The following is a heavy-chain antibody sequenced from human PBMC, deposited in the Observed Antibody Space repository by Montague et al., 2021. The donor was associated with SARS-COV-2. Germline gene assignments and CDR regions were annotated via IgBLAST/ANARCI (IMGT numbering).Heavy chain of an antibody. Sequence: TLSLTCTVSGASINSNTYFWGWIRQPPGKGLEWIGYIYYSGSTYYSPSLKSRVIISVDTSKNQSSLKLSSVTAADTAVYYCARGNARITIFGVAARWFDPWGQGTLVTVSS. V-gene: IGHV4-30-4*08. CDR1: GASINSNTYF. D-gene: IGHD3-3*01. CDR3: ARGNARITIFGVAARWFDP. J-gene: IGHJ5*02. CDR2: IYYSGST.